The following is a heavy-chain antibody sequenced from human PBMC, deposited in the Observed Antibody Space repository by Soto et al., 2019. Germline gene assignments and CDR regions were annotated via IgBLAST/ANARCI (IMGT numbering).Heavy chain of an antibody. D-gene: IGHD3-22*01. CDR2: FDPEDGET. CDR1: GYTLTELS. CDR3: ATRKDYYDSSGYSW. V-gene: IGHV1-24*01. J-gene: IGHJ1*01. Sequence: SVKVSCKVSGYTLTELSMHWVRQAPGKGLEWMGGFDPEDGETIYAQKFQGRVTMTEDTSTDTAYMELSSLRSEDTAVYYCATRKDYYDSSGYSWWGQGTLVTVSS.